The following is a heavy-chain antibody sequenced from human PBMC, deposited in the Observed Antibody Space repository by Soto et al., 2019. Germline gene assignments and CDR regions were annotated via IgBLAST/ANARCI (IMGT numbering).Heavy chain of an antibody. CDR1: VFTFSSCH. CDR3: ARDKGSSSWHSFDY. D-gene: IGHD2-2*01. V-gene: IGHV3-48*01. J-gene: IGHJ4*02. CDR2: ISDSGGTI. Sequence: PGGSLRLSCAASVFTFSSCHMNWVRQAPGRGLEWVSYISDSGGTINYADSVKGRFTTSRDNSENSLFLQMNYLRAEDTAVYYCARDKGSSSWHSFDYWGQGTLVTVSS.